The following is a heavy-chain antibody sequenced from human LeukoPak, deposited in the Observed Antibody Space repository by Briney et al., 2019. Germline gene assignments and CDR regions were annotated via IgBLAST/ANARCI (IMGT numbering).Heavy chain of an antibody. Sequence: GVLLRCSCSAAGFTFSDYYMSWIRQAPWKGLEWVSYISSSSSYTNYADSVKGRFTISRDNAKNLLYLQMNSLRAEDTAVYYCARDGYYDSSGYPLPMYWGQGTLVTVSS. J-gene: IGHJ4*02. V-gene: IGHV3-11*05. CDR2: ISSSSSYT. D-gene: IGHD3-22*01. CDR3: ARDGYYDSSGYPLPMY. CDR1: GFTFSDYY.